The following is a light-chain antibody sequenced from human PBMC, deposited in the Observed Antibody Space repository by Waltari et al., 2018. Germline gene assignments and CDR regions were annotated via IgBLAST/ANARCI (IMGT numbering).Light chain of an antibody. CDR2: GNN. Sequence: QSVLTQPPSVSGAPGQRVTISCTGSSSNIGAGFDVHWYQQLPGTAPKLLIFGNNNRPSGVADRFSGSKSGTSASLAITGLQAEDEADYYCQSYDSSLFVVFGGGTKLTVL. CDR1: SSNIGAGFD. V-gene: IGLV1-40*01. J-gene: IGLJ2*01. CDR3: QSYDSSLFVV.